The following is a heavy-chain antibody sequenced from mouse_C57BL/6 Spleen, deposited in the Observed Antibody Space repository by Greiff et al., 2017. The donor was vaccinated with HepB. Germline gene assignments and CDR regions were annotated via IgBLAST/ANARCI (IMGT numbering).Heavy chain of an antibody. Sequence: VHVKQSGAELVRPGASVKLSCTASGFNIKDDYMHWVKQRPEQGLEWIGWIDPENGDTEYASKFQGKATITADTSSNTAYLQLSSLTSEDTAVYYCTTGSNNYWGQGTTLTVSS. D-gene: IGHD2-5*01. CDR1: GFNIKDDY. V-gene: IGHV14-4*01. CDR2: IDPENGDT. CDR3: TTGSNNY. J-gene: IGHJ2*01.